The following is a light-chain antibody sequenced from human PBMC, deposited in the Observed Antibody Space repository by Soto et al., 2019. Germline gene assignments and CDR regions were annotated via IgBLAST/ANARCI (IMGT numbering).Light chain of an antibody. CDR2: DND. J-gene: IGLJ2*01. CDR3: QSYDNSLSGVV. CDR1: SSKIGAGFD. V-gene: IGLV1-40*01. Sequence: QSVLTQPPSVSGAPGQRIIISCTGSSSKIGAGFDVHWYQHLPGTAPNLLVDDNDNRPSVLPARFSDSRSVTSASLAITSLRAYDEADYYCQSYDNSLSGVVFGGGTKVTVL.